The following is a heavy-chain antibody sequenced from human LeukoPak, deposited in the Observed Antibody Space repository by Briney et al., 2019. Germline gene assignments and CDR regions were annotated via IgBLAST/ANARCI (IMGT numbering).Heavy chain of an antibody. Sequence: SETLSLTCTVSGASISRTSYYWGWICQPPGRGLEWIGSIFYNGTTYYNPSLKSRVALSVDTSKNQFSLKLTSVTAADTAVYYCARPSSGTFYNELDYWGQGTLVTVSS. CDR2: IFYNGTT. V-gene: IGHV4-39*01. CDR3: ARPSSGTFYNELDY. D-gene: IGHD3-10*01. CDR1: GASISRTSYY. J-gene: IGHJ4*02.